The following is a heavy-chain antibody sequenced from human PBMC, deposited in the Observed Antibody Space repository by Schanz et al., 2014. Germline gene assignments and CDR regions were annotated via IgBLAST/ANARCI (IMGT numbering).Heavy chain of an antibody. J-gene: IGHJ5*02. CDR3: ARGQRRTIGRPFGP. CDR1: GGTFSSDT. D-gene: IGHD6-25*01. CDR2: MQPDSGKT. Sequence: QVLQVQSGAEVKKPGASVKVSCKASGGTFSSDTFSWVRQAIGQGPEWMGWMQPDSGKTHYAEKFQGRVAMTRDVSISTAYMELSSLASEDTAVYYCARGQRRTIGRPFGPWGQGTLVTVSS. V-gene: IGHV1-8*01.